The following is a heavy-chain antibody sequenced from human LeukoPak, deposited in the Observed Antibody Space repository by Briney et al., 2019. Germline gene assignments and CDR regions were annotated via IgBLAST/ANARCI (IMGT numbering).Heavy chain of an antibody. D-gene: IGHD3-10*01. J-gene: IGHJ4*02. V-gene: IGHV4-34*01. CDR3: ARRYVLLWFGESWAPNFDY. Sequence: SETLSLTCAGYGGSFSGYYWSWIRQPLGKGLEWIGEINHSGSTNYNPSLKSRVTISVDTSKNQFSLKLSSVTAADTAVYYCARRYVLLWFGESWAPNFDYWGQGTLVTVSS. CDR2: INHSGST. CDR1: GGSFSGYY.